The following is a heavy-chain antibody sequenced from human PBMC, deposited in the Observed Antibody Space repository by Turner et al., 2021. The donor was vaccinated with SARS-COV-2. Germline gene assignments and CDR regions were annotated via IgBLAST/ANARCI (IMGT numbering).Heavy chain of an antibody. CDR2: MKGDGSVK. V-gene: IGHV3-7*03. Sequence: EVHLKESGGKLVQPGGSLRLPCAASGFTFSNYWMSWVRQAPGKGLEWVANMKGDGSVKYYVYSVEGRFTISRDNANNSLFLQMNGLRAEDTAVYYCARDPDDSTTTTPWGQGTLVTVSS. CDR3: ARDPDDSTTTTP. D-gene: IGHD4-17*01. J-gene: IGHJ1*01. CDR1: GFTFSNYW.